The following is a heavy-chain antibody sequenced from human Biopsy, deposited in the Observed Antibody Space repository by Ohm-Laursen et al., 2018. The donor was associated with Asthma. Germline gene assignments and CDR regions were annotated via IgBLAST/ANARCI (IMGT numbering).Heavy chain of an antibody. CDR1: GFSFSEFV. V-gene: IGHV3-30*03. CDR3: VRDGTDDAFDI. CDR2: ISFDGSNE. Sequence: SLRLSCSASGFSFSEFVMHWVRQAPGKGLEWVAVISFDGSNEDYADSVKGRFTMARDNSKNTLDLQMNSLREEDTAVYYCVRDGTDDAFDIWGQGTVVSVSS. D-gene: IGHD1-1*01. J-gene: IGHJ3*02.